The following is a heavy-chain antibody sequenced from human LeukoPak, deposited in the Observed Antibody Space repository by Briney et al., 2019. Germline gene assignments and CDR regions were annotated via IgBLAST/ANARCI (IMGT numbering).Heavy chain of an antibody. J-gene: IGHJ4*02. CDR2: ISSSGSAI. Sequence: GGSLRLSCAASGFTFSSFEMNWVRQAPGKGLEWVSYISSSGSAIHYADSVKGRFTISRDNAKNSVYLQMNSLRVEDTGVYYCARENPDWFDYWGQGTLVTVSS. CDR1: GFTFSSFE. V-gene: IGHV3-48*03. CDR3: ARENPDWFDY. D-gene: IGHD3/OR15-3a*01.